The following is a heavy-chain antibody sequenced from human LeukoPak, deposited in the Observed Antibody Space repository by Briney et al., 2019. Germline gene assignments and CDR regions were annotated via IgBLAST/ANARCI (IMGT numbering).Heavy chain of an antibody. V-gene: IGHV3-30*04. J-gene: IGHJ4*02. CDR1: GFTFSSYA. Sequence: PGRSLRLSCAASGFTFSSYAMHWVRQAPGKGLEWVAVISYDGSNKYYADSVKGRFTISRDNSKNTLYLQMNSLRAEDTAVYYCAKGLLWFGEFDSFDYWGQGTLVTVSS. D-gene: IGHD3-10*01. CDR2: ISYDGSNK. CDR3: AKGLLWFGEFDSFDY.